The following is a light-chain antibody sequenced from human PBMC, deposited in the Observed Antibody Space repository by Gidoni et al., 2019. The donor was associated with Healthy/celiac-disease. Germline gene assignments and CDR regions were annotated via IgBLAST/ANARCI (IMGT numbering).Light chain of an antibody. Sequence: EIVSTQSPGTLSLSPGERATLSGRASQSVSSSYLAWYQQKPGQAPRLLIYGASSRATGIPDRFSGSGSGTDFTLTISRLEPEDFAVYYCQQYGSSLSITFGQGTRLEIK. CDR1: QSVSSSY. CDR3: QQYGSSLSIT. J-gene: IGKJ5*01. CDR2: GAS. V-gene: IGKV3-20*01.